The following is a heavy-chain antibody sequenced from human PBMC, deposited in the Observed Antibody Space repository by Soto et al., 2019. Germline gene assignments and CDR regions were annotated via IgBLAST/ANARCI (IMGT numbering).Heavy chain of an antibody. Sequence: SETLSLTCTVSGGSISSYYWSWIRQPPGKGLEWIGYIYYSGSTNYNPSLKSRVTISVDTSKNQFSLKLSSVTAADTAVYYCARDQGYYGSGSYVFAFDIWGQGTMVTVSS. J-gene: IGHJ3*02. CDR3: ARDQGYYGSGSYVFAFDI. CDR1: GGSISSYY. V-gene: IGHV4-59*01. CDR2: IYYSGST. D-gene: IGHD3-10*01.